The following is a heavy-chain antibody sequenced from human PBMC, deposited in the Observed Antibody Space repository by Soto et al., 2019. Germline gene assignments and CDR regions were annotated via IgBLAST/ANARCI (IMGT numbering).Heavy chain of an antibody. Sequence: QVQLVQSGAEVKKPGSSVKVSCKASGGTFSSYAISWVRQAPGQGLEWMGGIIPIFGTANYAQKFQGRVTITADESAGTAYMELSSLRSEDTAVYYGARIHRSARHYYGMDVWGQGTTVTVSS. CDR3: ARIHRSARHYYGMDV. CDR2: IIPIFGTA. J-gene: IGHJ6*02. V-gene: IGHV1-69*01. CDR1: GGTFSSYA. D-gene: IGHD3-16*02.